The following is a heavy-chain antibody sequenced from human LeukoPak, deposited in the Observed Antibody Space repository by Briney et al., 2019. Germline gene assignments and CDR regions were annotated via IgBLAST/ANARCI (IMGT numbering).Heavy chain of an antibody. CDR2: IYHSGST. Sequence: SETLSLTCTVSGYSISSGYYWGWVRQPPGKGLEWIGSIYHSGSTYYNPSLKSRVTISVDTSKNQFSLKLSSVTAADTAVYYCARHGYYYDSSGIYYFDYWGQGTLVTVSS. J-gene: IGHJ4*02. D-gene: IGHD3-22*01. V-gene: IGHV4-38-2*02. CDR1: GYSISSGYY. CDR3: ARHGYYYDSSGIYYFDY.